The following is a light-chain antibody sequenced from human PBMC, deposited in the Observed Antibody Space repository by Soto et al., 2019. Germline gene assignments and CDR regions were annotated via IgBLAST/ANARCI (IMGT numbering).Light chain of an antibody. V-gene: IGKV1-13*02. CDR2: DAS. J-gene: IGKJ4*01. CDR3: QQFNV. CDR1: QGIGSA. Sequence: AIQLTQSPSSLSASVGDRVTITCRASQGIGSALAWYQQKPGKAPKLLIYDASSLESGVLSRFSGSGSGTDFTPTISSLQPEDFATYYCQQFNVFGGGTRWIS.